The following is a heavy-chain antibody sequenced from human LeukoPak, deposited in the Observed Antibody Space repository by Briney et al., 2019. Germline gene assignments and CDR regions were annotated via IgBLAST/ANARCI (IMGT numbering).Heavy chain of an antibody. CDR2: IYHSGST. CDR1: GGSISSSSYY. Sequence: PSETLSLTCTVSGGSISSSSYYWGWIRQPPGKGLEWIGYIYHSGSTYYNPSLKSRVTISVDRSKNQFSLKLSSVTAADTAVYYCASHYYYDSSGYVEPYFDYWGQGTLVTVSS. CDR3: ASHYYYDSSGYVEPYFDY. J-gene: IGHJ4*02. D-gene: IGHD3-22*01. V-gene: IGHV4-30-2*01.